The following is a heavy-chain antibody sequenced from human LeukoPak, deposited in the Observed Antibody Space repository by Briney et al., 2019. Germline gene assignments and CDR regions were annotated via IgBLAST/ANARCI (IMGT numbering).Heavy chain of an antibody. Sequence: GGSLRLSCTASRVTFSGYTMSWVRQAPGKGLEWVSSISSRSSDIYYAASVKGRFTISRDNARNSLYLQMSSLRAEDTAVYYCAREMKGSGAFFWGQGTLVTVSS. V-gene: IGHV3-21*01. J-gene: IGHJ4*02. CDR1: RVTFSGYT. CDR3: AREMKGSGAFF. CDR2: ISSRSSDI.